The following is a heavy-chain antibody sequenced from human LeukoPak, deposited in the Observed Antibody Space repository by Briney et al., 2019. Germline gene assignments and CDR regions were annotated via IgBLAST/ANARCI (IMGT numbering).Heavy chain of an antibody. CDR2: INHSGST. Sequence: SETLSLTCAVYGGSFSGYYWSWIRQPPGKGLEWIGEINHSGSTNYNPSLKSRVTISVDTSKNQFSLKLSSVTAADTAVYYCARSSPLYYDFWGGYYTSYYGMDVWGQGTTVTVSS. D-gene: IGHD3-3*01. V-gene: IGHV4-34*01. CDR3: ARSSPLYYDFWGGYYTSYYGMDV. CDR1: GGSFSGYY. J-gene: IGHJ6*02.